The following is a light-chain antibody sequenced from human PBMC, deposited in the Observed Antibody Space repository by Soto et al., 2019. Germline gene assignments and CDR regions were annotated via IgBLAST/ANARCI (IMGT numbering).Light chain of an antibody. CDR2: AAS. J-gene: IGKJ1*01. Sequence: DIQLTQSPSFLSASVGDRVTVTCRASQGIITYLNWYQQKPGKAPKLLIYAASSLQSGVPSRFSGSGSETDFTLTISSLQPEDFATYSCQQSYNTTWTFGQGTRWIS. CDR3: QQSYNTTWT. CDR1: QGIITY. V-gene: IGKV1-39*01.